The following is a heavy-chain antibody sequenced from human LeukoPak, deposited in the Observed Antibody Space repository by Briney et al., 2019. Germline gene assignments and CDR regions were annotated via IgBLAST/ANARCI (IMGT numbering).Heavy chain of an antibody. D-gene: IGHD3-10*01. J-gene: IGHJ4*02. CDR2: IYYSGST. CDR3: ARHGSGSYLFDY. CDR1: GGSISSYY. Sequence: PSETLSLTCTGSGGSISSYYWRWIRQPPGKGLEWIGYIYYSGSTSYNPSLKSRVTISVDTSKNQFSLKLSSVTAADTAVYYCARHGSGSYLFDYWGQGNMVTVSS. V-gene: IGHV4-59*08.